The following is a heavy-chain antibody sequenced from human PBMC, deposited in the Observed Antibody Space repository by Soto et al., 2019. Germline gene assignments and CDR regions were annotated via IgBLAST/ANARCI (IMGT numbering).Heavy chain of an antibody. CDR1: GYSFTSYW. CDR3: ARSNSAAARYRTFFDY. J-gene: IGHJ4*02. D-gene: IGHD6-13*01. V-gene: IGHV5-51*01. Sequence: ESPKISCKGSGYSFTSYWIGWVRQMPGKGLEWMGIIYPGDSDTRYSPSFQGQVTISADKSISTAYLQWSSLKASDTAMYYCARSNSAAARYRTFFDYWGQGTLVTVSS. CDR2: IYPGDSDT.